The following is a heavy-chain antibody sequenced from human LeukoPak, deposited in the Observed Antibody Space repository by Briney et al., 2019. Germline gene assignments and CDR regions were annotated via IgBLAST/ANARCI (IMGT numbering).Heavy chain of an antibody. CDR2: INHSGST. Sequence: SETLSLTCAVYGGSFSGYYWSWIRQPPGKGLEWIGEINHSGSTNYNPYLKRRVTISVDTSKNQFSLKLSSVTAADTAVYYCASIAMNWFDLWGQGTLVTVSS. CDR1: GGSFSGYY. CDR3: ASIAMNWFDL. V-gene: IGHV4-34*01. J-gene: IGHJ5*02. D-gene: IGHD3-16*02.